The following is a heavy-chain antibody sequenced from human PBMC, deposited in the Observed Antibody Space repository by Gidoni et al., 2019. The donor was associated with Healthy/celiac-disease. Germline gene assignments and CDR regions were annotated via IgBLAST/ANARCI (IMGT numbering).Heavy chain of an antibody. J-gene: IGHJ4*02. V-gene: IGHV3-7*01. Sequence: EVQLVESGGGLVQPGGSLRLSCAPSGFTFSSYWMSWVRQAPGKGLEWVANIKQDGSEKYYVDSVKGRFTISRDNAKNSLYLQMNSLRAEDTAVYYCARDSGHYGTDYWGQGTLVTVSS. CDR2: IKQDGSEK. D-gene: IGHD4-17*01. CDR1: GFTFSSYW. CDR3: ARDSGHYGTDY.